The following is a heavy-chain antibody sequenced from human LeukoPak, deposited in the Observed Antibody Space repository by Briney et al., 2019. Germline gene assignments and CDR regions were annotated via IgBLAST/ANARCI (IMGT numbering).Heavy chain of an antibody. V-gene: IGHV4-59*12. D-gene: IGHD3-10*01. CDR2: IYYSGST. CDR3: ARWKKMNYYGSGSYSMSSRQKNYYYMDV. J-gene: IGHJ6*03. CDR1: GGSISSYY. Sequence: SETLSLTCTVSGGSISSYYWSWIRQPPGKGLEWIGYIYYSGSTNYNPSLKSRVTISVDTSKNQFSLKLSSVTAADTAVYYCARWKKMNYYGSGSYSMSSRQKNYYYMDVWGKGTTVTISS.